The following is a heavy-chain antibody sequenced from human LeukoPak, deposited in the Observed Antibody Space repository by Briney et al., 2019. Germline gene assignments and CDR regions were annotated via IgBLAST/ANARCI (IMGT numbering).Heavy chain of an antibody. D-gene: IGHD5-12*01. CDR1: GGSISSSSYY. CDR2: IYYSGST. J-gene: IGHJ4*02. CDR3: ARRGGYSGYDLGIDY. V-gene: IGHV4-39*01. Sequence: SETLSLTCTVSGGSISSSSYYWGWLRQPPGKGLEWIGSIYYSGSTYYNPSLKSLVTVSVDTSKNQFSLKVSSVPAADTAVYYCARRGGYSGYDLGIDYWGQGTLVTVSS.